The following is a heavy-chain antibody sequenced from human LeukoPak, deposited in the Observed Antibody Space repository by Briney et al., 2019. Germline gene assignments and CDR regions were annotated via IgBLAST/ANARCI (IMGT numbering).Heavy chain of an antibody. V-gene: IGHV3-30*18. CDR1: GFTFSSYG. D-gene: IGHD5-18*01. CDR3: AKPSGYSYGYGAFDI. Sequence: GGSLRLSCAASGFTFSSYGMHWVRQAPGKGLEWVAVISYDGSNKYYADSVKGRFTISRDNSEKTLYLQMNSLRAEDTAVYYCAKPSGYSYGYGAFDIWGQGTMVTVSS. CDR2: ISYDGSNK. J-gene: IGHJ3*02.